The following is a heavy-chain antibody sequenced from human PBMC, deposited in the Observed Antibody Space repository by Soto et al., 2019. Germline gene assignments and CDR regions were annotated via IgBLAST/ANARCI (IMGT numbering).Heavy chain of an antibody. Sequence: QVQLQQSGPGLVKPSQTLSLTCAISGASVSSNSAAWNWIRQSPSRGLEWLGRPYYRSKWYNDYAVSVKSRITMHPDTCKNQCSLQLTSVTPEDTAMYYCAREAGYFDYWGQGTLVTVSS. CDR1: GASVSSNSAA. V-gene: IGHV6-1*01. CDR2: PYYRSKWYN. J-gene: IGHJ4*02. CDR3: AREAGYFDY. D-gene: IGHD6-13*01.